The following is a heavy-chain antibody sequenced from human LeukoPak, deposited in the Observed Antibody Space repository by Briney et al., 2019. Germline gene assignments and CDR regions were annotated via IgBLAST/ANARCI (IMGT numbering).Heavy chain of an antibody. CDR3: ARNYDSSGYYGTAYYYYGMDV. CDR2: IWYDGSNK. Sequence: GGSLRLSCAASGFTFSSYGMHWVRQAPGKGLEWVAVIWYDGSNKYYADSVKGRFTISRDNSKNTLYLQMNSLRAEDTAVYYCARNYDSSGYYGTAYYYYGMDVWGQGTTVTVPS. J-gene: IGHJ6*02. CDR1: GFTFSSYG. V-gene: IGHV3-33*01. D-gene: IGHD3-22*01.